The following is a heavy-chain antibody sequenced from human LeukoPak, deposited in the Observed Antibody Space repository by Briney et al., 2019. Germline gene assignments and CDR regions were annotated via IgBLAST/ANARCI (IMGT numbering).Heavy chain of an antibody. D-gene: IGHD6-13*01. Sequence: PGGSLRLSCAASRFTFSNYAMHWVRQAPGKGLEYVSGISSNGGSTYYANSVKGRFTISRDNSKNTLNLQTGSLRAEDMAVYYCARGSSSWYWYFDVWGRGTVVTVSS. J-gene: IGHJ2*01. CDR3: ARGSSSWYWYFDV. CDR1: RFTFSNYA. V-gene: IGHV3-64*01. CDR2: ISSNGGST.